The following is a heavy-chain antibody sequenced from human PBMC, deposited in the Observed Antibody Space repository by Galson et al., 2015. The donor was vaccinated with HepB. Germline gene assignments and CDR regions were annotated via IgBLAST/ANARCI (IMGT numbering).Heavy chain of an antibody. V-gene: IGHV4-34*01. CDR1: GGSFSGYY. J-gene: IGHJ4*02. D-gene: IGHD3-3*01. CDR2: INHSGST. CDR3: ARSSRVPHDFWSGYQDRGFDY. Sequence: SETLSLTCAVYGGSFSGYYWSWIRQPPGKGLEWIGEINHSGSTNYNPSLKSRVTISVDTSKNQFSLKLSSVTAADTAVYYCARSSRVPHDFWSGYQDRGFDYWGQGTLVTVSS.